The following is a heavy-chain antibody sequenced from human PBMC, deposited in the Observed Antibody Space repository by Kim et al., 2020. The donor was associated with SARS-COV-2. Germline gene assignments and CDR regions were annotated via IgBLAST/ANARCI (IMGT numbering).Heavy chain of an antibody. J-gene: IGHJ4*02. V-gene: IGHV6-1*01. CDR3: AREDVRGVTKFDY. Sequence: YAVSVKSRITINPDTSKNQYSLQLNSVTTEDTAVYYCAREDVRGVTKFDYWGQGTLVTVSS. D-gene: IGHD3-10*02.